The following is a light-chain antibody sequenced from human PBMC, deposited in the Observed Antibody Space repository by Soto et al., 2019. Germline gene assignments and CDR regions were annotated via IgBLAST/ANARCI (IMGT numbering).Light chain of an antibody. CDR2: RNN. Sequence: QPVLTQPPSASGTPGQRVTISCSGSSSNIGSNYVYWYQQLPGTAPKLLIYRNNQRPSEVPDRFSGSKSGTSASLAINGLRSEDEADYYCAAWDDSLSGRYVFGTGTKLTVL. V-gene: IGLV1-47*01. CDR3: AAWDDSLSGRYV. CDR1: SSNIGSNY. J-gene: IGLJ1*01.